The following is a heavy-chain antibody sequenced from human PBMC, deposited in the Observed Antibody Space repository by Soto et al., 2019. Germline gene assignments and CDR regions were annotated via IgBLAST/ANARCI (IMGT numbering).Heavy chain of an antibody. D-gene: IGHD6-13*01. CDR3: ARVRGSSWFFDY. J-gene: IGHJ4*02. CDR2: INPSGGST. V-gene: IGHV1-46*01. Sequence: SVKVSCRAFGYTFTSYYMHWVRLAPGQGLEWMGIINPSGGSTSYAQKFQGRVTMTRDMSTSTVYMELSSLRSEDTAVYYCARVRGSSWFFDYWGQGTLVTVSS. CDR1: GYTFTSYY.